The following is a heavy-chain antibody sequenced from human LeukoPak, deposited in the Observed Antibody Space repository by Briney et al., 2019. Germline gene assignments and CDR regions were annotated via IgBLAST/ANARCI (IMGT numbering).Heavy chain of an antibody. CDR3: ARPRAVYDILTGFDY. V-gene: IGHV3-30-3*01. Sequence: GRSLRLSCAASGFTFSSYAMHWVRQAPGKGLEWVAVISYDGSNKYYADSVKGRFTISRDNSKNTLYLQMNSLRAEDTAVYYCARPRAVYDILTGFDYWGQGTLVTVSS. D-gene: IGHD3-9*01. CDR2: ISYDGSNK. CDR1: GFTFSSYA. J-gene: IGHJ4*02.